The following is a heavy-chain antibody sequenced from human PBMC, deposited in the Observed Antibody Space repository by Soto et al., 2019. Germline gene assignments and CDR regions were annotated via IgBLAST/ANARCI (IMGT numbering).Heavy chain of an antibody. D-gene: IGHD6-25*01. V-gene: IGHV1-8*01. Sequence: QVQLVQSGAEVKKPGASVKVSCKASGYTFATYDFAWVRQATGQGLEWMGWMNPNTGNTGYAQAFRRRETMTRNTSITTAYMELSSLRSEDTAVYFCARRKERSGPYYLDSWGQGTLVTVSS. CDR3: ARRKERSGPYYLDS. CDR1: GYTFATYD. CDR2: MNPNTGNT. J-gene: IGHJ4*02.